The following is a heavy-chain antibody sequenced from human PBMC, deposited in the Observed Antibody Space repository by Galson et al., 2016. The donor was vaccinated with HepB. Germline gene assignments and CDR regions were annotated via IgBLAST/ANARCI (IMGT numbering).Heavy chain of an antibody. J-gene: IGHJ6*02. V-gene: IGHV4-39*01. D-gene: IGHD2-8*01. CDR1: GGSISSSSYY. CDR3: ARRGYCTNGVCQYYYYEMDV. CDR2: FYQSGTT. Sequence: LTCTVSGGSISSSSYYWGWIRQPPGKGLEWIGSFYQSGTTYYNPSLKSRVTISVDTSKNQFSLKLNSVTAADTAVYYCARRGYCTNGVCQYYYYEMDVWGQGTTVTVSS.